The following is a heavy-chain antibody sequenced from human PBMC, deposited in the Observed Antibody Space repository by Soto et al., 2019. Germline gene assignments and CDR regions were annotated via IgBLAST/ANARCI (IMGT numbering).Heavy chain of an antibody. CDR1: GFTFSSYA. V-gene: IGHV3-30-3*01. CDR2: ISYDGSNK. D-gene: IGHD3-10*01. CDR3: ARVFGSGSYYTGGSGH. J-gene: IGHJ4*02. Sequence: QVQLVESGGGVVQPGRSLRLSCAASGFTFSSYAMHWVRQAPGKGLEWVAVISYDGSNKYYADSVKGRFTISRDKSKNPLYLQMNSLRAEDTAVYYCARVFGSGSYYTGGSGHWGQGTLVTVSS.